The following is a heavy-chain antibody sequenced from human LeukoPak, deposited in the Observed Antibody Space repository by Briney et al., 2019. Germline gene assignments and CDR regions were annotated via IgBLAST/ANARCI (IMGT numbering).Heavy chain of an antibody. J-gene: IGHJ4*02. D-gene: IGHD2-21*02. Sequence: ASVKVSCKASGYTFNSYGISWVRQAPGQGLEWMGWISAYNGNTNYAQKLQGRVTMTTDTSTSTAYMELRSLRSDDTAVYYCARLDCGGDCYSSYFDYWGQGTLVTVSS. V-gene: IGHV1-18*01. CDR1: GYTFNSYG. CDR2: ISAYNGNT. CDR3: ARLDCGGDCYSSYFDY.